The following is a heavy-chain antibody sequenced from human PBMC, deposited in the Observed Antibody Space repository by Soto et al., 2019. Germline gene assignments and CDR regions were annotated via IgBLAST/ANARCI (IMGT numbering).Heavy chain of an antibody. Sequence: PGGSLRLSCAASGFTFSSYAMHWVRQAPGKGLEWVAVISYDGSNKYYADSVKGRFTISRDNSKDTLYLQMNSLRAEDTAVYYCARGDRSGYGMDVWGQGTTVTVSS. CDR1: GFTFSSYA. D-gene: IGHD3-22*01. V-gene: IGHV3-30-3*01. CDR2: ISYDGSNK. CDR3: ARGDRSGYGMDV. J-gene: IGHJ6*02.